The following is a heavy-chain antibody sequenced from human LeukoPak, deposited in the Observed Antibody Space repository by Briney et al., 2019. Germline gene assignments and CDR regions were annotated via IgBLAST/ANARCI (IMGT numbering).Heavy chain of an antibody. V-gene: IGHV4-39*01. CDR2: IYHSGGT. J-gene: IGHJ4*02. D-gene: IGHD6-13*01. CDR1: GDSISSSSYY. Sequence: PSETLSLTCTAPGDSISSSSYYWGWIRQPPGTGLEWIGSIYHSGGTYYNPSLTSRVTISVDTSKKQFSLKLTSVTASDTAVYYCARRGYTDSWRHSPFDYWGQGTLVTVSS. CDR3: ARRGYTDSWRHSPFDY.